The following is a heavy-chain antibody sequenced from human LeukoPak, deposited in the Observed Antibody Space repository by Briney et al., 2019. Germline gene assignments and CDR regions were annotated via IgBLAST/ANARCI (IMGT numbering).Heavy chain of an antibody. V-gene: IGHV3-30*18. CDR1: RFSFSDYD. Sequence: PGRSLRLSCRASRFSFSDYDMHWVRQAPGKGLEWVAVISYDGGRKHYADSVKGRFTVSRDNSESTLFLQMNSLRTDDTSVYFCAKFAYNWNAPDGFDMWGQGTMVIVSS. D-gene: IGHD1-1*01. CDR2: ISYDGGRK. J-gene: IGHJ3*02. CDR3: AKFAYNWNAPDGFDM.